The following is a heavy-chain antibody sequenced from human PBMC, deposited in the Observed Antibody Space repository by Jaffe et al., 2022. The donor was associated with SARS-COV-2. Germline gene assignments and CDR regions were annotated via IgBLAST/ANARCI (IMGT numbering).Heavy chain of an antibody. CDR2: LDGDGSRV. CDR1: GFTFSTYW. Sequence: EVQLVASGGALVQPGESLRLSCAGSGFTFSTYWMHWVRQVPGKGLEWISRLDGDGSRVAHADAVKGRFTISRDNAKNTLYLQMDSLTVEDTALYYCAKAGPTGTQLGGIPDHWGQGTLVTVSS. J-gene: IGHJ4*02. CDR3: AKAGPTGTQLGGIPDH. V-gene: IGHV3-74*03. D-gene: IGHD7-27*01.